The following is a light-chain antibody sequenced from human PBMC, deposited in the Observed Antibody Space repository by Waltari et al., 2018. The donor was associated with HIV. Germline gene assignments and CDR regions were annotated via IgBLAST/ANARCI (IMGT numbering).Light chain of an antibody. Sequence: QSALIQPPSASGSLGHSVTISCSGPSDDIGGYNYVCWYQQYPAKAPKLLIYEVNKRPSGVPDRFAGSKSLNTASLTVSGLQAEDEAHYFCSSFAGSNTVVFGGGTKLTVL. V-gene: IGLV2-8*01. CDR3: SSFAGSNTVV. J-gene: IGLJ2*01. CDR1: SDDIGGYNY. CDR2: EVN.